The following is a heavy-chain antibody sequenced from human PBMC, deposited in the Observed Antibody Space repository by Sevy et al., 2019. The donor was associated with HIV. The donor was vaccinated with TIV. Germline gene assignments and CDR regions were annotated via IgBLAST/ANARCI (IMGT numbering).Heavy chain of an antibody. Sequence: GGSLRLSCAASGITFSSYSMNWVRQAPGKGLEWISYISSSSNLIYYADSVKGRFTVSRDNAKNSLYLEMNSLRVEDTAIYYCAINSDYGMDAWGQGATVTVSS. CDR1: GITFSSYS. V-gene: IGHV3-48*01. CDR2: ISSSSNLI. D-gene: IGHD4-4*01. J-gene: IGHJ6*02. CDR3: AINSDYGMDA.